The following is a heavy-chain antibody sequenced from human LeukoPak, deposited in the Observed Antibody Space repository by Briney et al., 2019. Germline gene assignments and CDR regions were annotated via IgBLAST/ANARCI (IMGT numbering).Heavy chain of an antibody. J-gene: IGHJ4*02. CDR1: GGSISGYY. V-gene: IGHV4-59*08. D-gene: IGHD1-26*01. Sequence: SETLSLTCTVSGGSISGYYWSWIRQPPGKTLEWIAHIHYTGRTTYNPSLQSRVTMSLDTSRNQFSLNLNSVSATDTAVYYCARHKDGGSWPLDYLGPGTLVTVSS. CDR3: ARHKDGGSWPLDY. CDR2: IHYTGRT.